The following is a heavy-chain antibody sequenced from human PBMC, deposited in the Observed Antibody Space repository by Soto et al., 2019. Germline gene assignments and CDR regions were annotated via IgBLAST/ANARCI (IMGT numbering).Heavy chain of an antibody. CDR1: GGSISTYY. CDR3: ARHGGIRGITIFGVVTGMDV. CDR2: IYYSGST. J-gene: IGHJ6*02. Sequence: SETLSLTCTVSGGSISTYYWSWIRQPPGKELEWIGSIYYSGSTYYNPSLKSRVTISVDTSKNQFSLKLSSVTAADTAVYYCARHGGIRGITIFGVVTGMDVWGQGTTVTVSS. D-gene: IGHD3-3*01. V-gene: IGHV4-59*05.